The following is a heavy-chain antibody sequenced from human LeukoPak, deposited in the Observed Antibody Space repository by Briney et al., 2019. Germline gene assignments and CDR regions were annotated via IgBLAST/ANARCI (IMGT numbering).Heavy chain of an antibody. J-gene: IGHJ3*02. D-gene: IGHD3-22*01. CDR3: AARSDSSGYYLDAFDI. CDR1: GGSISSSNW. V-gene: IGHV4-4*02. CDR2: IYHSGST. Sequence: SGTLSLTCAVSGGSISSSNWWSWVRQPPGKGLEWIGEIYHSGSTNYNPSLESRVTISVDKSKNQFSLKLSSVTAADTAVYYCAARSDSSGYYLDAFDIWGQGTMVTVSS.